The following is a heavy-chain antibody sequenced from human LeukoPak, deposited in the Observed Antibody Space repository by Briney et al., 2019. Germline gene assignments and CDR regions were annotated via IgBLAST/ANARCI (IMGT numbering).Heavy chain of an antibody. J-gene: IGHJ4*02. CDR3: ARGAGTWDY. CDR1: GGSFSGYY. Sequence: SETLCLTCAVYGGSFSGYYWSWIRQPPGKGLEWIGEINHSGSTNYNPSLKSRVTISVDTSKNQFSLKLSSVTAADTAVYYCARGAGTWDYWGQGTLVTVSS. D-gene: IGHD6-19*01. V-gene: IGHV4-34*01. CDR2: INHSGST.